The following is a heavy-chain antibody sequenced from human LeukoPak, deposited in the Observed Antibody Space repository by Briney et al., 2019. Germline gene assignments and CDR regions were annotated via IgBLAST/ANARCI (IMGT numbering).Heavy chain of an antibody. J-gene: IGHJ3*02. CDR3: AKVRYFGPSAFDI. Sequence: GGSLRLSCAASGFTFSSYWMHWVRQAPGKGLVWVSRIHSDGIYTTYADSVKGRFTISRDNSKNTLYLQMNSLRAEDTAVYYCAKVRYFGPSAFDIWGQGTMVTVSS. CDR1: GFTFSSYW. CDR2: IHSDGIYT. V-gene: IGHV3-74*01. D-gene: IGHD3-9*01.